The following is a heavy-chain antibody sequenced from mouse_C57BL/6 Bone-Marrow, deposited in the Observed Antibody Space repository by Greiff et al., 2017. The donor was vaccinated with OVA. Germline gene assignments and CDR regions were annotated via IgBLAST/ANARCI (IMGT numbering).Heavy chain of an antibody. D-gene: IGHD1-1*01. CDR2: LYPGSGNT. V-gene: IGHV1-76*01. Sequence: QVQLKESGAELVRPGASVKLSCKASGYTFTDYYINWVKQRPGQGLEWIARLYPGSGNTYYNEKFKGKATLTAEKSSSTAYMQLSSLTSEDSAVYFCARYYYGRGFAYWGQGTLVTVSA. CDR3: ARYYYGRGFAY. CDR1: GYTFTDYY. J-gene: IGHJ3*01.